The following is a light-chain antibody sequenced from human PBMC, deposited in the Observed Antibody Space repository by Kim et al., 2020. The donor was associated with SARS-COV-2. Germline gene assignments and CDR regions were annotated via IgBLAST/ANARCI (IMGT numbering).Light chain of an antibody. V-gene: IGLV3-19*01. Sequence: AWGQTVTIPCQGDSLRGYYASWFRQKSGQAPILVIYGDKNRPSGIPDRFSGSGSGNTASLTITGAQAEDEADYYCNSRDSSGNHVLFGGGTQLTVL. CDR1: SLRGYY. J-gene: IGLJ3*02. CDR2: GDK. CDR3: NSRDSSGNHVL.